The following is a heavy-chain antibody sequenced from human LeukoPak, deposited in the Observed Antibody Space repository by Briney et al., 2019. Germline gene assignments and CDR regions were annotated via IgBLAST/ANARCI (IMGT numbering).Heavy chain of an antibody. CDR2: INSDGSST. V-gene: IGHV3-74*01. Sequence: GGSLRLSCAASGFTFSSYWMHWVRQAPGKGLVWVSRINSDGSSTSYADSVKGRFTISRDNAKNSLYLQMNSLRAEDTAVYYCALITFGGVNFDYWGQGTLVTVSS. CDR3: ALITFGGVNFDY. J-gene: IGHJ4*02. D-gene: IGHD3-16*01. CDR1: GFTFSSYW.